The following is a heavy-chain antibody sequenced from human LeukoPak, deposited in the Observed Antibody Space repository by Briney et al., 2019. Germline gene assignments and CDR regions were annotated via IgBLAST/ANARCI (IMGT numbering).Heavy chain of an antibody. D-gene: IGHD2/OR15-2a*01. CDR3: ARCGRNNRGYYYMED. J-gene: IGHJ6*03. CDR1: GGSISGYS. Sequence: SETLSLTCTVSGGSISGYSWSWIRQPPGKGLEWIGYTHYRGSSNYNPSPKSRVTISVDTSKNQFSLKVSSVTAADTAVYYCARCGRNNRGYYYMEDWGKGTTVTVSS. V-gene: IGHV4-59*01. CDR2: THYRGSS.